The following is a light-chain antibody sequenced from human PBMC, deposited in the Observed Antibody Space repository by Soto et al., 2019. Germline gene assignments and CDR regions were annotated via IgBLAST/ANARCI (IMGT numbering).Light chain of an antibody. Sequence: EIVMTQSPATLSVSPGERATLSCRASQRISSNLAWYQQKPGQAPRLLIYGASTRATGIPARFSGSGSGTEFTLNISSLQSEDFAVYYCQHYNNWPPWTFGQGTKVEIK. V-gene: IGKV3-15*01. CDR1: QRISSN. CDR3: QHYNNWPPWT. CDR2: GAS. J-gene: IGKJ1*01.